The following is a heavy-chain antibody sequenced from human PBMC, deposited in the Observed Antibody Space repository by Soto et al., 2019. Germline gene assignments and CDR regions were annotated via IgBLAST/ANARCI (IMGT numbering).Heavy chain of an antibody. D-gene: IGHD3-22*01. CDR3: ARVRMGDYYDSSGYYRNDAFDL. CDR2: INGGTGNT. CDR1: GYIFTRYA. Sequence: ASVKVSCKASGYIFTRYAVHGVSQVPGQRPEWLGRINGGTGNTEYSQKFQGRVTITSYTAATTAYMELSSLTSEDTAVYYCARVRMGDYYDSSGYYRNDAFDLWGQGTMVPVSS. V-gene: IGHV1-3*01. J-gene: IGHJ3*01.